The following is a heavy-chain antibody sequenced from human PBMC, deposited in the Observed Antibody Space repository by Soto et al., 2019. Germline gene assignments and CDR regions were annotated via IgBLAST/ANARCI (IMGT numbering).Heavy chain of an antibody. Sequence: SETLSLTCTVSGGSISSGDYYWSWIRQPPGKGLEWIGYIYYSGSTYYNPSLKSRVTISVDTSKIQFSLKLSSVTAADTAVYYCAGVSSSSGYYRFDYWGQGTLVTVSS. D-gene: IGHD3-22*01. CDR1: GGSISSGDYY. CDR2: IYYSGST. J-gene: IGHJ4*02. CDR3: AGVSSSSGYYRFDY. V-gene: IGHV4-30-4*01.